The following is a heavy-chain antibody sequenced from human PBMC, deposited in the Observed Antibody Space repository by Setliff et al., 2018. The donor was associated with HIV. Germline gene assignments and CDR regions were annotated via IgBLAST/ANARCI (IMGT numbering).Heavy chain of an antibody. Sequence: ASVKVSCKASGYTFTSYYMHWVRQAPGQGLEWMGIINPSGGSTSYAQKFQGRVTMTRDTSTSTVDMELSSLRSEATAVYYCARGKVVRGVIPSYYFDYWGQGTLVTVSS. CDR2: INPSGGST. CDR3: ARGKVVRGVIPSYYFDY. D-gene: IGHD3-10*01. J-gene: IGHJ4*02. CDR1: GYTFTSYY. V-gene: IGHV1-46*01.